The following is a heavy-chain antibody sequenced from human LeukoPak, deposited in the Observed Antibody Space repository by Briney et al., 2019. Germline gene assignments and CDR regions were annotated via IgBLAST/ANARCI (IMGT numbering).Heavy chain of an antibody. CDR2: VYDIGST. V-gene: IGHV4-39*01. J-gene: IGHJ2*01. D-gene: IGHD6-19*01. Sequence: SETLSLTCTVSGGSMSSSDHFWGWIRQPPGKALEWLASVYDIGSTYYNPSLRRRLSISLDTSKKKLSLKLDSVTPADTAVYYCARHPAYRSGWYWYFDLWGRGTLVTVSS. CDR1: GGSMSSSDHF. CDR3: ARHPAYRSGWYWYFDL.